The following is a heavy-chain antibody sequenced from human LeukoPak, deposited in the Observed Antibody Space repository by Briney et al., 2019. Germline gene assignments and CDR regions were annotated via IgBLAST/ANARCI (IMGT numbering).Heavy chain of an antibody. CDR1: GFTFSSYG. CDR3: AKDRVAPEFIAARPIGNPDY. CDR2: ISYDGSNK. D-gene: IGHD6-6*01. V-gene: IGHV3-30*18. J-gene: IGHJ4*02. Sequence: QPGGSLRLSCAASGFTFSSYGMHWVRQAPGKGLEWVAVISYDGSNKYYADSVKGRFTISRDNSKNTLYLQMNSLRAEDTAVYYCAKDRVAPEFIAARPIGNPDYWGQGTLVTVSS.